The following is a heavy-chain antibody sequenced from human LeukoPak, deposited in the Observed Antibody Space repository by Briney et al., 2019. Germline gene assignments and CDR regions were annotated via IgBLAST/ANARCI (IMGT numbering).Heavy chain of an antibody. D-gene: IGHD3-10*01. V-gene: IGHV4-39*07. CDR3: ARDLLLSSVFDP. Sequence: SETLSLTCTVSGGSISSSSYCWGWIRQPPGKGLEWIGSIYYSGSTYYNPSLKSRVTISVDTSKNQFSLKLSSVTAADTAVYYCARDLLLSSVFDPWGQGTLVTVSS. CDR1: GGSISSSSYC. CDR2: IYYSGST. J-gene: IGHJ5*02.